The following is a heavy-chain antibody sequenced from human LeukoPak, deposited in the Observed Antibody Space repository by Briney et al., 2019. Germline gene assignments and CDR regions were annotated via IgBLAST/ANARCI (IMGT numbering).Heavy chain of an antibody. CDR2: IYSSGST. CDR1: GGSMSSYY. V-gene: IGHV4-4*07. D-gene: IGHD2-2*01. Sequence: SETLSLTCTVSGGSMSSYYWSWIRQPAGKGLEWIGRIYSSGSTNYNRSLKSRVTMSVDTSKNQFSLKLSSVTAADTAMYYCATYYCSSVCRFDNWGQGTLVTVSS. J-gene: IGHJ4*02. CDR3: ATYYCSSVCRFDN.